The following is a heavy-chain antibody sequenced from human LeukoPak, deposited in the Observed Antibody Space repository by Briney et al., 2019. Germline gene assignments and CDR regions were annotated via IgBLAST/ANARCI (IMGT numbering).Heavy chain of an antibody. J-gene: IGHJ4*02. Sequence: GGSLRLSCAASGFTFSSYGMHWVRQAPGKGLEWVAVISYDGSNKYYADSVKGRFTISRDNSKNTLYLQMNSLRAEDTAVYYCANFYGSGNLDYWGQGTLVTVSS. D-gene: IGHD3-10*01. CDR2: ISYDGSNK. V-gene: IGHV3-30*18. CDR3: ANFYGSGNLDY. CDR1: GFTFSSYG.